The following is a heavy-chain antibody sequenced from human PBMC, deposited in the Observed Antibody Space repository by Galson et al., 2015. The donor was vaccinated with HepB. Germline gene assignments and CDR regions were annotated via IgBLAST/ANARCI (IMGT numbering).Heavy chain of an antibody. Sequence: SVKVSCKASGYTFTQYGISWVRQAPGHGLEWMGWISAYNVNTNYAQNLQGRVTMTTDTSTTTVYMELRSLRSDDTAVYYCARARYSSSPPDYWGQGTLVTVSS. D-gene: IGHD6-6*01. CDR1: GYTFTQYG. CDR2: ISAYNVNT. J-gene: IGHJ4*02. CDR3: ARARYSSSPPDY. V-gene: IGHV1-18*01.